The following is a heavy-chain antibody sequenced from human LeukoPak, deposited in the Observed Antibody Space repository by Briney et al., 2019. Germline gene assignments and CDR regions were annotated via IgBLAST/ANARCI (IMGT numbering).Heavy chain of an antibody. J-gene: IGHJ4*02. Sequence: GGSLRLSCAACRFTLSNYAMSWVRQAPGKGPEWISGIPRSGASTYFADFVKGRFSISRDNSKNTLYLQMNSLRAEDTAIYYCARDLGSVATALDDFDYWGQGTLVSVSS. CDR1: RFTLSNYA. CDR2: IPRSGAST. V-gene: IGHV3-23*01. D-gene: IGHD5-12*01. CDR3: ARDLGSVATALDDFDY.